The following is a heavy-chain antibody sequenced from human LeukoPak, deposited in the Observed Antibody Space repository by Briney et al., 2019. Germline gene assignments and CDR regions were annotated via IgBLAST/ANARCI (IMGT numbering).Heavy chain of an antibody. V-gene: IGHV5-51*03. D-gene: IGHD3-22*01. CDR3: ARLYYHDSSGYLALRSYYFDY. J-gene: IGHJ4*02. CDR2: IYPGDSDT. Sequence: KPGESLKISCKGSGYSFTSYWIGWVRQMPGKGLEWMGIIYPGDSDTRYSPSFQGQVTISADKSISTAYLQWSSLKASDTAMYYCARLYYHDSSGYLALRSYYFDYWGQGTLVTVSS. CDR1: GYSFTSYW.